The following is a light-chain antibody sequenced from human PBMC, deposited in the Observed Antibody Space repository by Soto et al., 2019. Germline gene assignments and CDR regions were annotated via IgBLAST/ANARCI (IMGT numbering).Light chain of an antibody. CDR1: QNINSW. CDR3: QQYDANPWT. CDR2: AAS. J-gene: IGKJ1*01. Sequence: DIQMTQSPSTLSASVGDRVTITCRASQNINSWLAWYQQKPGKAPKLLIYAASSLESGVPSRFSGSTSGTEFTLTISSLQPDDFATYYCQQYDANPWTFGQGTKVEIK. V-gene: IGKV1-5*01.